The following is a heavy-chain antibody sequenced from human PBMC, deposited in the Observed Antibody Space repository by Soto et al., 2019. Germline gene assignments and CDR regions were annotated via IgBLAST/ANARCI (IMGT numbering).Heavy chain of an antibody. D-gene: IGHD3-10*01. CDR1: GGTFSSYT. CDR2: IIPILGIA. V-gene: IGHV1-69*02. J-gene: IGHJ4*02. CDR3: TLWFGEFTYYFDY. Sequence: SVKVSCKASGGTFSSYTISWVRQAPGQGLEWMGRIIPILGIANYAQKFQGRVTITADKSTSTAYMELSSLRSEDTAVYYCTLWFGEFTYYFDYWGQGTLVTVSS.